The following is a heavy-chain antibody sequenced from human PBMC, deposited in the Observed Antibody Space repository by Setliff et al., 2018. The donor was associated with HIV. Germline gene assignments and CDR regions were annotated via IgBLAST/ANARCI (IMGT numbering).Heavy chain of an antibody. CDR2: IIPKSGET. D-gene: IGHD3-3*01. J-gene: IGHJ4*02. Sequence: SGYTFTAHHIHWVRQAPGQGPEWMGWIIPKSGETSYAEKFRGRVTMTRDTSLSTAYMELSWLTSDDTAVYYCARVVDRDYDFWSAYEYWGQGTMVTVS. V-gene: IGHV1-2*02. CDR1: GYTFTAHH. CDR3: ARVVDRDYDFWSAYEY.